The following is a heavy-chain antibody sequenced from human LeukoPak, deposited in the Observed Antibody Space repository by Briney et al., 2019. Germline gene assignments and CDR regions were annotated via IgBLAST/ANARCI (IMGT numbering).Heavy chain of an antibody. J-gene: IGHJ6*03. Sequence: PSETLSLTCTVSGGSISSGSYYWSWIRQPAGKGPEWIGRIYTGGSTNYNPSLKSRVTMSVDTSKNQFSLKLSSVTAADTAVYYCARSYYYDSRAYYYMDVWGKGTTVTVSS. CDR1: GGSISSGSYY. V-gene: IGHV4-61*02. CDR3: ARSYYYDSRAYYYMDV. CDR2: IYTGGST. D-gene: IGHD3-22*01.